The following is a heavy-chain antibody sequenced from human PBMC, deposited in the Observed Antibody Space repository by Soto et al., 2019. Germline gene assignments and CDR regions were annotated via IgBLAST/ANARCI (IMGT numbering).Heavy chain of an antibody. CDR3: ASDTWGSSLNWFDP. Sequence: QVQLVQSGAEVKKPGASVKDSCKASGYTFTSYAMHWVRQAPGQRLEWMGWINAGNGNTKYSQKFQGRVTITRDTPASTAYMELGSLRSEDTAVYFCASDTWGSSLNWFDPWGQGTLVTVSS. J-gene: IGHJ5*02. V-gene: IGHV1-3*01. CDR1: GYTFTSYA. CDR2: INAGNGNT. D-gene: IGHD6-13*01.